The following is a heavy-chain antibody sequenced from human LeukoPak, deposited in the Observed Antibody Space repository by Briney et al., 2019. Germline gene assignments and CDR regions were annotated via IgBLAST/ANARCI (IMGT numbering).Heavy chain of an antibody. CDR3: ARGGISSWNGDYFDY. CDR1: GYTFTSYG. CDR2: MNPNSGNT. Sequence: GASVKVSCNASGYTFTSYGISWVRQAPGQGLEWMGWMNPNSGNTGYAQKFQGRVTMTRNTSISTAYMELSSLRSEDTAVYYCARGGISSWNGDYFDYWGQGTLVTVSS. D-gene: IGHD6-13*01. J-gene: IGHJ4*02. V-gene: IGHV1-8*02.